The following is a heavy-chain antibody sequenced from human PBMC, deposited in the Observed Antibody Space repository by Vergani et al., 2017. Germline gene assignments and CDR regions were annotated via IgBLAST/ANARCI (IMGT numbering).Heavy chain of an antibody. Sequence: EVQLVESGGGLVKRGGSLRLSCAASGFTFSSYSMNWVRQAPGKGLEWVSSISSSSSYIHYSDSLKGRFTISRDNAKSSLYLQMNSLRAEDTGVYYCVRLPRGPWNFDLWCRGTLITVAS. J-gene: IGHJ2*01. CDR3: VRLPRGPWNFDL. V-gene: IGHV3-21*01. CDR2: ISSSSSYI. CDR1: GFTFSSYS.